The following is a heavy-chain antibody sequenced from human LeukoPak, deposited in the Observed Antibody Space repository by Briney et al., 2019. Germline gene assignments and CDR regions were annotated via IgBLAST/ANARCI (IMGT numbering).Heavy chain of an antibody. J-gene: IGHJ4*02. CDR2: IYYTGST. CDR3: ADDTSGYHYFDY. D-gene: IGHD3-22*01. V-gene: IGHV4-39*01. CDR1: GGSISSSSYS. Sequence: PSETLSLTCTVFGGSISSSSYSWGWIRQPPGKGLEWVGNIYYTGSTYYNPSLKSRVTISVDTSKNRFSLKLSSVTAADTAVYYCADDTSGYHYFDYWGQGTLVTVSS.